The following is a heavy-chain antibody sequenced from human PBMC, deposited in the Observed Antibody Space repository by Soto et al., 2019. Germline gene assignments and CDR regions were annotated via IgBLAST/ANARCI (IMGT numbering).Heavy chain of an antibody. CDR2: IIPILGIA. CDR1: GGTFSSYT. D-gene: IGHD3-10*01. Sequence: QVQLVQSGAEVKKPGSSVKVSCKASGGTFSSYTISWVRQAPGQGLEWMGRIIPILGIAHYAQKFQGRVTITADKSTSTAYMDLSSLRSEDTAVYYCAREIGITTGSGGWFDPWGQGILVTVSS. CDR3: AREIGITTGSGGWFDP. V-gene: IGHV1-69*08. J-gene: IGHJ5*02.